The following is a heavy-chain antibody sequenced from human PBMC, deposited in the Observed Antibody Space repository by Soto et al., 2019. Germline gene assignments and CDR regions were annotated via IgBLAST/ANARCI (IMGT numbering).Heavy chain of an antibody. J-gene: IGHJ6*02. CDR3: ARGIHPRRYYYYGIDV. CDR1: GGSFSGYY. CDR2: INHSGST. D-gene: IGHD5-18*01. Sequence: QVQLQQWGAGLLKPSETLSLTCAVYGGSFSGYYWSWIRKPPGKGLEWIGEINHSGSTNYNPSLKSRVTISVDTSKNQFSLKLSSVTSADTAVYYCARGIHPRRYYYYGIDVWCQGTTVTVSS. V-gene: IGHV4-34*01.